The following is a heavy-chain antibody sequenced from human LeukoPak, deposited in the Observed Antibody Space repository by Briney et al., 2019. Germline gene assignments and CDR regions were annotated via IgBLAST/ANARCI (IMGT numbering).Heavy chain of an antibody. D-gene: IGHD3-22*01. CDR3: ARVRYSDSSVLTRKRSYYFDY. Sequence: SETLSLTCTVSGGSIGSYYWSWIRQPAGKGLESIGHITTSGSTNYNPSLKSRVTMSVDTSKNQFSLKLSSVTAADTAVYYCARVRYSDSSVLTRKRSYYFDYWGQGTLVTVSS. J-gene: IGHJ4*02. V-gene: IGHV4-4*07. CDR2: ITTSGST. CDR1: GGSIGSYY.